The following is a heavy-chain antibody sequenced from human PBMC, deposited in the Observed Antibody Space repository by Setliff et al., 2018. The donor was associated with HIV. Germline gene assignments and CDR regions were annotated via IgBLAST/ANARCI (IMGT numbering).Heavy chain of an antibody. Sequence: SETLSLTCTVSGGSISSSSYYWDWIRQTPGKGLEWIGEMNQSGTTNYNPSLNSRVTISVDTSKNQFSLKVNSVTAADTAVYYCARSPRIGVAGEFEYWGQGTLVTVSS. D-gene: IGHD6-19*01. CDR2: MNQSGTT. CDR1: GGSISSSSYY. V-gene: IGHV4-39*07. CDR3: ARSPRIGVAGEFEY. J-gene: IGHJ4*02.